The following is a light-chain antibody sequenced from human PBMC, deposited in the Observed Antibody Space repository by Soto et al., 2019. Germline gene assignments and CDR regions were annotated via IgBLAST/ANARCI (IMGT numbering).Light chain of an antibody. V-gene: IGKV3-20*01. J-gene: IGKJ1*01. CDR3: QQYGSSGT. CDR2: GAS. Sequence: IVMTQSPATLSVSAGERTTLSCRASQSVGNNLAWYQEKPGQAPRLLIYGASNRATGIPDRLSGSGSGTDFTLTISRMEPEDSAVYYCQQYGSSGTFGQGTKVDIK. CDR1: QSVGNN.